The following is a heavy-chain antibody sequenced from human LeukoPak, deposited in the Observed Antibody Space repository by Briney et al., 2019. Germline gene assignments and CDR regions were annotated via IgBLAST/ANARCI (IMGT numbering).Heavy chain of an antibody. Sequence: ASVKVPCKVSGYTLIELRQAPGKGLEWMGGFDPEDGETIYAQQFQGRVTMTRDTSINTAYLEVSGLRSDDTAVYYCARDPIGDNYFDYWGQGTLVTVSS. D-gene: IGHD3-16*01. V-gene: IGHV1-24*01. CDR1: GYTLIEL. CDR2: FDPEDGET. J-gene: IGHJ4*02. CDR3: ARDPIGDNYFDY.